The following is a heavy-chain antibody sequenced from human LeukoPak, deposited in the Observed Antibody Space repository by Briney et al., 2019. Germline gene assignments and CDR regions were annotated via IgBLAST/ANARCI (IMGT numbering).Heavy chain of an antibody. CDR1: GFTFSDSW. J-gene: IGHJ3*02. V-gene: IGHV3-7*03. CDR3: ARERGTSGECVFVI. CDR2: IRQDGRDK. D-gene: IGHD3-10*01. Sequence: GGSLSLSCAAFGFTFSDSWMSWVRQAPGKGLEWVANIRQDGRDKFYVDSVKGRFAISRDNAKHSIFLQMNGLRAEDTAVYYCARERGTSGECVFVIWGRGAMVTVSS.